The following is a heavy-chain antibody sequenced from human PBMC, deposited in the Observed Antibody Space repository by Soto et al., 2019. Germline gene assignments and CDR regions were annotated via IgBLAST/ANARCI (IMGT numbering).Heavy chain of an antibody. CDR1: GGTFSSYA. CDR2: IIPIFGTA. J-gene: IGHJ6*02. D-gene: IGHD3-10*01. V-gene: IGHV1-69*13. CDR3: ARPRITMVRGVSDYYGMDV. Sequence: SVKVSCKASGGTFSSYAISWVRQAPGQGLEWMGGIIPIFGTANYAQKFQGRVTITADESTSTAYMELSSLRSEDTAVYYCARPRITMVRGVSDYYGMDVWGQGTTVTVS.